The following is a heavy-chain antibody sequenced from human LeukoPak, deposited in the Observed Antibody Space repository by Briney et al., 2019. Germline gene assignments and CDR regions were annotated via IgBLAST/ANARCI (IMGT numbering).Heavy chain of an antibody. CDR2: ISYDGSNE. J-gene: IGHJ4*02. Sequence: PGGSLRLSCAASGFTFSSYVMHWVRQAPGKGLEWVAIISYDGSNEYYADSVKGRFTISRDNSKNTLYLQMNSLKTEDTAVYYCTTLHYLYWGQGTLVTVSS. CDR3: TTLHYLY. D-gene: IGHD1-14*01. CDR1: GFTFSSYV. V-gene: IGHV3-30*04.